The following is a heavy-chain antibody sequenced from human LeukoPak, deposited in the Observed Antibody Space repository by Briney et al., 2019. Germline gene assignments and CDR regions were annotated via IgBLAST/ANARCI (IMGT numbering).Heavy chain of an antibody. CDR1: GYTFTSYY. CDR2: INPSGGST. V-gene: IGHV1-46*01. D-gene: IGHD3-22*01. Sequence: ASVKVSCKASGYTFTSYYMHWVRQAPGQGLEWMGIINPSGGSTTYAQKFQGRVTMTRDTSTSTIYMELRSLRAEDTAVYYCARGGNYYDSSGYYFPGDYWGQGTLVTVSS. J-gene: IGHJ4*02. CDR3: ARGGNYYDSSGYYFPGDY.